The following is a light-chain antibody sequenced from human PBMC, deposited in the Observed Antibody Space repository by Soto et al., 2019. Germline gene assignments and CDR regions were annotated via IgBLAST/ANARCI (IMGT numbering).Light chain of an antibody. CDR1: QSVSGN. V-gene: IGKV3-15*01. CDR3: QQYNNWPPA. CDR2: GAS. J-gene: IGKJ1*01. Sequence: EIVMTQSPATLSMSPGERATLSSRASQSVSGNLAWYQQKPGQAPRLLIYGASTRATGIPARFSGSGSGTEFTLTISSLQSEDFAVYYCQQYNNWPPAFGQGTKVEIK.